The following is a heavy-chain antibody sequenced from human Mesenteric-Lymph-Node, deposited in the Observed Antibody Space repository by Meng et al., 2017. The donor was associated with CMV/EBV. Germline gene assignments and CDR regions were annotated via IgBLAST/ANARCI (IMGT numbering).Heavy chain of an antibody. CDR3: ARGYDFWSGGKFDY. CDR1: GGTFSSYA. Sequence: KASGGTFSSYAISWVRQAPGQGLEWMGWISGYNGDTIYAQKVQDRVTMTRDTSTNTAYMDLRSLTSDDTAVYYCARGYDFWSGGKFDYWGQGTLVTVSS. V-gene: IGHV1-18*01. D-gene: IGHD3-3*01. J-gene: IGHJ4*02. CDR2: ISGYNGDT.